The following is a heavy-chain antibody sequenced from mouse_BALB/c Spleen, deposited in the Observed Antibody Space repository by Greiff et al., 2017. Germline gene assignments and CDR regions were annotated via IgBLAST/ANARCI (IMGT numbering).Heavy chain of an antibody. V-gene: IGHV5-4*02. CDR3: ARGTTVVDYYAMDY. CDR2: ISDGGSYT. Sequence: EVHLVESGGGLVKPGGSLKLSCAASGFTFSDYYMYWVRQTPEKRLEWVATISDGGSYTYYPDSVKGRFTISRDNAKNNLYLQMSSLKSEDTAMYYCARGTTVVDYYAMDYWGQGTSVTVSS. D-gene: IGHD1-1*01. CDR1: GFTFSDYY. J-gene: IGHJ4*01.